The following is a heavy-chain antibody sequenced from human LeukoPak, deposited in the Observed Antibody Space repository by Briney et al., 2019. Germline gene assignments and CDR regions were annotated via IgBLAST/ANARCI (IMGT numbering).Heavy chain of an antibody. CDR1: GDSIRRNY. CDR2: IHYSGNT. D-gene: IGHD3-10*01. J-gene: IGHJ4*02. CDR3: AAYRSGTHHNSYYFDD. Sequence: SETLSLTCGISGDSIRRNYWSWIRQPPGKGLEWIGYIHYSGNTNYNPSLKSRVSISVDTSKNQFSLKLTSVTAADTAVYYCAAYRSGTHHNSYYFDDWGQGTLVIVSS. V-gene: IGHV4-59*08.